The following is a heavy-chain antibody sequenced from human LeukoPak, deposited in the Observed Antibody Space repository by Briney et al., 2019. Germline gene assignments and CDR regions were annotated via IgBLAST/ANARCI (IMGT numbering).Heavy chain of an antibody. D-gene: IGHD3-22*01. CDR3: AKDFYSSGYSGAIDI. Sequence: PGGSLRLSCAASGFSFSSYGMHWVRQAPGKGLEWVAYYPDSVKGRFTISRDTSKDTLYLQMNGLRAEDTAVYYCAKDFYSSGYSGAIDIWGQGTMVTVSS. CDR1: GFSFSSYG. J-gene: IGHJ3*02. V-gene: IGHV3-30*12.